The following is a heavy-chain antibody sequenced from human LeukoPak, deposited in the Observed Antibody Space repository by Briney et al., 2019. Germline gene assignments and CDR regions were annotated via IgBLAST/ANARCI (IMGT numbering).Heavy chain of an antibody. J-gene: IGHJ4*02. Sequence: GGSLRLSCAASGFTFNRYWMHWVRQVPGKGLVWVSRINSDGSSTTYADSVKGRFTISRDNARNTLYLQMNSLRAEDTTVYYCARGRGTIYMFDYWGQGTLVTVSS. CDR2: INSDGSST. V-gene: IGHV3-74*01. CDR3: ARGRGTIYMFDY. D-gene: IGHD2/OR15-2a*01. CDR1: GFTFNRYW.